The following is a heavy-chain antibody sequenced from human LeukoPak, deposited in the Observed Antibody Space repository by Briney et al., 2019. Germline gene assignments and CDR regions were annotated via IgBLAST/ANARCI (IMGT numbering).Heavy chain of an antibody. CDR1: GYTFTGYY. CDR2: INPNSGGT. V-gene: IGHV1-2*06. J-gene: IGHJ4*02. D-gene: IGHD1-26*01. CDR3: ARDLYSGSYFYYFDY. Sequence: ASVKVSCKASGYTFTGYYMHCVRQSPGQGLELMGRINPNSGGTNYAQKFQGRVTMTRDTSISTAYMELSRLRSDDTAVYYCARDLYSGSYFYYFDYWGQGTLVTVSS.